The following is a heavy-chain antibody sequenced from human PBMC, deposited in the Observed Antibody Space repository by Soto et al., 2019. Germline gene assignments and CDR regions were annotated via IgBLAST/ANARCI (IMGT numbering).Heavy chain of an antibody. J-gene: IGHJ4*02. V-gene: IGHV4-4*02. D-gene: IGHD5-12*01. Sequence: SEALSLTTAGSGGSISSSNWWSWVRQPPGKGLEWIGEIYHSGSTNYNPSLKSRVTISVDKSKNQFSLKLSSVTAADTAVYYCAREQGGYDSRGFDYWGQGTLVTVS. CDR2: IYHSGST. CDR1: GGSISSSNW. CDR3: AREQGGYDSRGFDY.